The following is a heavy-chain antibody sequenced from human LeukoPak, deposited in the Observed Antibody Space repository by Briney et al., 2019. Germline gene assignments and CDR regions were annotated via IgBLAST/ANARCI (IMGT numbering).Heavy chain of an antibody. Sequence: VASVKVSCKASGYTFTSYYMHWVRQAPGQGLEWMGIINPSGGSTSYAQKFQGRVTMTRDTSTSTVCMELSSLRSEDTAVYYCARVYSEGWFDPWGQGTLVTVSS. CDR3: ARVYSEGWFDP. D-gene: IGHD1-14*01. J-gene: IGHJ5*02. CDR2: INPSGGST. V-gene: IGHV1-46*01. CDR1: GYTFTSYY.